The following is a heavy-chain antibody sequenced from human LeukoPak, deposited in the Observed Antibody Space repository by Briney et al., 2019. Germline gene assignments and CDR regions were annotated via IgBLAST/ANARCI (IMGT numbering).Heavy chain of an antibody. CDR1: GGSISTYY. CDR2: IYYNEST. Sequence: SETLSLTCTVSGGSISTYYWSWIRQPVGKGLEWIGYIYYNESTNYNPSVKSRVTISADTSKNQFSLKLRSVTAADTAVYYCARGRWLVNYWGQGTLVTVSS. V-gene: IGHV4-59*01. J-gene: IGHJ4*02. D-gene: IGHD6-19*01. CDR3: ARGRWLVNY.